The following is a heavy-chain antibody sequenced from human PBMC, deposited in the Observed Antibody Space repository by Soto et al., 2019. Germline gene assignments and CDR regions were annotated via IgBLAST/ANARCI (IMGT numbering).Heavy chain of an antibody. CDR1: GFTFSSYG. V-gene: IGHV3-30*18. D-gene: IGHD1-26*01. J-gene: IGHJ4*02. Sequence: GGSLRLSCAASGFTFSSYGMHWVRQAPGKGLEWVAVISYDGSNKYYADSVKGRFTISRDNSKNTLYLQMNSLRAEDTAVYYCAKDQVGATMGGYYFDYWGQGTLVTVSS. CDR3: AKDQVGATMGGYYFDY. CDR2: ISYDGSNK.